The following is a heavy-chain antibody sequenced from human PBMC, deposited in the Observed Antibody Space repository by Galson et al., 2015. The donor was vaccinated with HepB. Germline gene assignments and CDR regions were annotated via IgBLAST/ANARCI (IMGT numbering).Heavy chain of an antibody. V-gene: IGHV5-51*03. D-gene: IGHD1-26*01. CDR2: IYPGDSDT. J-gene: IGHJ3*02. CDR3: ARLAFSIVGANHGPFDI. CDR1: GYSFTTYW. Sequence: QSGAEVKKPGESLKISCKDSGYSFTTYWIAWVRQMPGKGLEWMGIIYPGDSDTRYSPSFQGQVTISADKSISTAYLQWSSLKASDTAMYYCARLAFSIVGANHGPFDIWGQGTMVTVSS.